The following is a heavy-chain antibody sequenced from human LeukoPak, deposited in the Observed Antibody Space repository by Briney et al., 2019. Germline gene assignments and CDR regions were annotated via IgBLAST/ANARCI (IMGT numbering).Heavy chain of an antibody. CDR2: ISGSGSTI. J-gene: IGHJ4*02. V-gene: IGHV3-11*01. D-gene: IGHD6-13*01. CDR3: ASPWIAAAGSAGDY. CDR1: GFTFSDYY. Sequence: GGSLRLSCAASGFTFSDYYMSWIRQAPGKGLEWISYISGSGSTISYADSVKGRFTISRDNAKNSLYLQMNSLRAEDTAVYYCASPWIAAAGSAGDYWGQGTLVTVSS.